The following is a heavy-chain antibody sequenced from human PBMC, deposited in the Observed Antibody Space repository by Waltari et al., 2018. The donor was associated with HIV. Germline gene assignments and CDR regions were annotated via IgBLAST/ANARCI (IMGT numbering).Heavy chain of an antibody. CDR2: ISSSGSTI. D-gene: IGHD3-16*01. Sequence: EVRLVESGGGLVQPEESIRLSCAASGLVFGSYVINWVRQAPGEGLEWILFISSSGSTIYYADFVKGRFTVSRDNAENSLYLQMNSLRDEDTAVYYCVRDPKTSWGELDYWGQGTLVAVSS. CDR3: VRDPKTSWGELDY. CDR1: GLVFGSYV. V-gene: IGHV3-48*02. J-gene: IGHJ4*02.